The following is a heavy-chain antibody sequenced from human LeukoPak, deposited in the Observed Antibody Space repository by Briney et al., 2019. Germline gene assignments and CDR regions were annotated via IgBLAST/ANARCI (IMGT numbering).Heavy chain of an antibody. CDR1: GYTFTGYY. D-gene: IGHD5-12*01. CDR2: INPNSGDT. J-gene: IGHJ4*02. CDR3: ARDSGLGYSGYDLAW. V-gene: IGHV1-2*02. Sequence: GASVTVSCKASGYTFTGYYMSWVRQAPGQGLEWMGWINPNSGDTNYAQEFQGRVTMTRDTSIRTAYMALSRLRSDDTAVYYCARDSGLGYSGYDLAWWGQGTLVTVSS.